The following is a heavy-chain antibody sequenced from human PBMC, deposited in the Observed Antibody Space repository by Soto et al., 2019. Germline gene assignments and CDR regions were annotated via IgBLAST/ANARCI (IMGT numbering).Heavy chain of an antibody. Sequence: GRSLRLPCAASGFTFSSYSTNWVRQAPRKGLEWVSYISSSSSTIYYADSVKGRFTISRDNAKNSLYLQMNSLRDEDTAVYYCARSPLSVVIAFDIWGQGTMVTVSS. J-gene: IGHJ3*02. CDR3: ARSPLSVVIAFDI. CDR1: GFTFSSYS. D-gene: IGHD2-15*01. CDR2: ISSSSSTI. V-gene: IGHV3-48*02.